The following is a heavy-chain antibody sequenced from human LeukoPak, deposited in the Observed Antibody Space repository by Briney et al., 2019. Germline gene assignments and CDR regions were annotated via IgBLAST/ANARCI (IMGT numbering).Heavy chain of an antibody. CDR1: GYSFTTYW. Sequence: GESLKISCKVSGYSFTTYWIGWVRQMPGKGLEWMGIFFPGDSIFRYSPSFQGQVTITADKSISTAYLQWSSLKASDTAMYYCARHGDGYTYARFDPWGQGTLVTVSS. J-gene: IGHJ5*02. V-gene: IGHV5-51*01. CDR3: ARHGDGYTYARFDP. D-gene: IGHD5-24*01. CDR2: FFPGDSIF.